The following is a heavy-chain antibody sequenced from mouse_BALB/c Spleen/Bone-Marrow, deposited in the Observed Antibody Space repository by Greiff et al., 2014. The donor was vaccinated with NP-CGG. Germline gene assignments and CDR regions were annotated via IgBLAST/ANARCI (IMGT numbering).Heavy chain of an antibody. CDR1: GFNIKDIF. J-gene: IGHJ2*01. CDR2: IDPANGNT. V-gene: IGHV14-3*02. CDR3: TRGEDY. Sequence: EVQLQQSGAELVKPGASVKLSCTGSGFNIKDIFMHWVKQRPEQGLEWIGRIDPANGNTKYDPKFQGKATITADTSSNTAYLQLTSLTSEDTAVYYCTRGEDYWGQGTTLAVSS.